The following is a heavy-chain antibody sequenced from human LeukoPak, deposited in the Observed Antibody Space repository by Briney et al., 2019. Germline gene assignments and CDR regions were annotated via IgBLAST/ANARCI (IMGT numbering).Heavy chain of an antibody. CDR2: INYSGST. CDR1: GGSFSGYY. Sequence: SETLSLTCAVYGGSFSGYYWSWIRQPPGKGLEWIGEINYSGSTNYNPSLKSRVTISVDTSKNQFSLKLSSVTAADTAVYYCARGYSSGWYPVYYYGMDVWGQGTTVTVSS. V-gene: IGHV4-34*01. J-gene: IGHJ6*02. D-gene: IGHD6-19*01. CDR3: ARGYSSGWYPVYYYGMDV.